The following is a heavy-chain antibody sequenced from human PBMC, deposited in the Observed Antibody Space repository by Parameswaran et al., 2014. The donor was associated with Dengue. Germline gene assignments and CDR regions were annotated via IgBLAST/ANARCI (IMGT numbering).Heavy chain of an antibody. Sequence: QPPGKGLEWVAVIWYDGSNKYYADSVKGRFTISRDNSKNTLYLQMNSLRAEDTAVYYCARVAYQSITVDYWGQGTLVTVSS. V-gene: IGHV3-33*01. J-gene: IGHJ4*02. D-gene: IGHD3-16*01. CDR3: ARVAYQSITVDY. CDR2: IWYDGSNK.